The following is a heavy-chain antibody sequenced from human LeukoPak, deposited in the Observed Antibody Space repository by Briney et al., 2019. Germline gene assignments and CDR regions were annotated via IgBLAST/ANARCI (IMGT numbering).Heavy chain of an antibody. J-gene: IGHJ3*01. CDR1: GYTFITYA. CDR3: ARSPGMAPP. CDR2: INTANGYT. V-gene: IGHV1-3*04. D-gene: IGHD5-18*01. Sequence: GASVKVSCKASGYTFITYALHWVRQAPGQRLEWVGWINTANGYTKSSQKFQGRVTITRDTSASTAYMELSSLRYEDTAVYYCARSPGMAPPWGQGTLVTVSS.